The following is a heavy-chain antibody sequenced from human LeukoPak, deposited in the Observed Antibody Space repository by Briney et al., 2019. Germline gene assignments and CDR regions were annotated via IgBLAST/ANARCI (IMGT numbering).Heavy chain of an antibody. CDR3: AKPTGYSSGWYNY. Sequence: GGSLRLSCAASGFTFSSYAMSWVRQAPGKGLEWVLAISGSGGSTYYADSVKGRFTISRDNSKNTLHLQMNSLRAEDTAVYYCAKPTGYSSGWYNYWGQGTLVTVSS. J-gene: IGHJ4*02. D-gene: IGHD6-19*01. CDR2: ISGSGGST. CDR1: GFTFSSYA. V-gene: IGHV3-23*01.